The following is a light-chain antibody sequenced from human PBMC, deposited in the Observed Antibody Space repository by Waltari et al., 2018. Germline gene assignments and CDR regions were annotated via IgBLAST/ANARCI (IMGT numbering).Light chain of an antibody. J-gene: IGLJ1*01. CDR1: SSDVGGYNY. Sequence: QSALTQPASVSGSPGQSITISCPGSSSDVGGYNYVSWYQQHPDKVPKLLIYDVTYRPSVVSSRFSGSKSGNTASLTISGLQAEDEADYYCSSFTTSSTYVFGTGTRVTVL. V-gene: IGLV2-14*03. CDR2: DVT. CDR3: SSFTTSSTYV.